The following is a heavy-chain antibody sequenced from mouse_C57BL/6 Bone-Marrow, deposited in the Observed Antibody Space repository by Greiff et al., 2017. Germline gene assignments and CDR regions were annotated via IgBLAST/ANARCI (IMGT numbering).Heavy chain of an antibody. J-gene: IGHJ2*01. D-gene: IGHD4-1*01. CDR1: GFTFSDYY. CDR3: ARDLGRFSLYFDY. CDR2: INYDGSST. Sequence: EVKLMESEGGLVQPGSSMKLSCTASGFTFSDYYMAWVRQVPEKGLEWVANINYDGSSTYYLDSLKSRFIISRDNAKNILYLQMSSLKSEDTATYYCARDLGRFSLYFDYWGQGTTLTVSS. V-gene: IGHV5-16*01.